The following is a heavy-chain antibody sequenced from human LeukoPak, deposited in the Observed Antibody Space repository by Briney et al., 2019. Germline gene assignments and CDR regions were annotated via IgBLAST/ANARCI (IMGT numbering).Heavy chain of an antibody. CDR3: ARVPPVATSYFDY. Sequence: GGSLRLSCAASGFTFSSYEVNWVRQAPGKGLEWVSYISSSGSTIYYADSVKGRFTISRDNAKNSLYLQMNSLRAEDTAVYYCARVPPVATSYFDYWGQGTLVTVSS. CDR2: ISSSGSTI. V-gene: IGHV3-48*03. D-gene: IGHD5-12*01. CDR1: GFTFSSYE. J-gene: IGHJ4*02.